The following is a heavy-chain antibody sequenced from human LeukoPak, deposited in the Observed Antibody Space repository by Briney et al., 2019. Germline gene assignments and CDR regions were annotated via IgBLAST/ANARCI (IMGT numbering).Heavy chain of an antibody. D-gene: IGHD5-12*01. Sequence: PGRSLRLSCAASGFTFDDYAMHWVRQAPGKGLEWVSGISWNSGSIGYADSVKGRFTISRDNVKNSLYLQMNSLRAEDTALYYCAKGVVATISENFDYWGQGTLVTVSS. CDR2: ISWNSGSI. CDR1: GFTFDDYA. V-gene: IGHV3-9*01. CDR3: AKGVVATISENFDY. J-gene: IGHJ4*02.